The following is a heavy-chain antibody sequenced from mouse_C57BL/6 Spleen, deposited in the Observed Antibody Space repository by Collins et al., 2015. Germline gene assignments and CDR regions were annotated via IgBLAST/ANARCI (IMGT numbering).Heavy chain of an antibody. V-gene: IGHV1-78*01. D-gene: IGHD3-2*02. CDR2: IYPRDGTT. J-gene: IGHJ1*03. Sequence: QVQLQQSDAELVKPGASVKISCKVSGYTFTDHTIHWMKQRPEQGLERIGYIYPRDGTTKYIEKFKGKATLTADTSSSTAYMQLNSLTSEDSAVYFCARRGGYLWYFDVWGTGTTVTVSS. CDR3: ARRGGYLWYFDV. CDR1: GYTFTDHT.